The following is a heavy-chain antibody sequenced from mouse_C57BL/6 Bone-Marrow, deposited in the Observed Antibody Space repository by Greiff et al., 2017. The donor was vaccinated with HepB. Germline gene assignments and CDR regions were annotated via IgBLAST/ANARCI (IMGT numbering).Heavy chain of an antibody. J-gene: IGHJ4*01. V-gene: IGHV3-6*01. CDR2: ISYDGSN. Sequence: EVKLQESGPGLVKPSQSLSFTCSVPGYSITSGYYWNWIRQFPGNKLEWMGYISYDGSNNYNSSLKNRISITRDTSTNQFFLKLNSVTTEDTATYYCAGVSYYAMDYWGQGTSVTVSS. CDR1: GYSITSGYY. CDR3: AGVSYYAMDY.